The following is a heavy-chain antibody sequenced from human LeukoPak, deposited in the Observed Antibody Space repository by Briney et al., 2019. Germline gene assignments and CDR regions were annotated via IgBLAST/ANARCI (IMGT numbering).Heavy chain of an antibody. CDR2: IYYSGST. CDR3: ARVVSNGDRAAFDI. CDR1: GGSISSSSYY. J-gene: IGHJ3*02. V-gene: IGHV4-39*07. D-gene: IGHD2-8*01. Sequence: SETLSLTCTVSGGSISSSSYYWGWIRQPPGKGLEWIGSIYYSGSTYYNPSLKSRVTISVDTSKNQFSLKLSSVTAADTAVYYCARVVSNGDRAAFDIWGQGTMITVSS.